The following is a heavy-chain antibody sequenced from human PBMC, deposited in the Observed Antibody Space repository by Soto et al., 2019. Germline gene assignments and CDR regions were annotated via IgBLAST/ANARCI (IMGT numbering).Heavy chain of an antibody. CDR3: ARAAVTDYQYHGMDV. J-gene: IGHJ6*02. D-gene: IGHD4-17*01. CDR2: IWYDGIDK. CDR1: GFTFSTYG. V-gene: IGHV3-33*01. Sequence: QVQLVESGGGVVQPGRSLRLSCAASGFTFSTYGMHWVRQAPGKGLEWVAAIWYDGIDKYYAASMKGRFTISRDNSMNTVYLQMSSLRADDTAVYYCARAAVTDYQYHGMDVWGQGTTVTVSS.